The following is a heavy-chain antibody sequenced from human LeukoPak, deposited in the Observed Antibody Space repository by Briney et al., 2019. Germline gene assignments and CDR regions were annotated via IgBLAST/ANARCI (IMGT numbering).Heavy chain of an antibody. D-gene: IGHD1-20*01. Sequence: PSETLSLTCTVSGGSISSGGYYWSWIRQHPGKGLEWIGYIYYSGSTYYNPSLKSRVTISVDTSKNQFSLKLSSVTAADTAVYYCAFTGITGGWFDPWGQGTLVTVSS. V-gene: IGHV4-31*03. J-gene: IGHJ5*02. CDR2: IYYSGST. CDR1: GGSISSGGYY. CDR3: AFTGITGGWFDP.